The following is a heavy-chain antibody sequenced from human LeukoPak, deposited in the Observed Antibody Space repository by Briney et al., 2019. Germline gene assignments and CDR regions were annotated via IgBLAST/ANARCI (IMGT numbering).Heavy chain of an antibody. D-gene: IGHD4-17*01. V-gene: IGHV4-4*02. CDR3: ATYGDYIVDAFDI. CDR1: GDSISSGDW. J-gene: IGHJ3*02. CDR2: IYHTGST. Sequence: GTLSLTCAVSGDSISSGDWWSWVRQPPGKGLEWIGEIYHTGSTNYNPSLKSRVTMSVDKSKNQFSLKLNSVTAADTAVYYCATYGDYIVDAFDIWGQGTMVTVSS.